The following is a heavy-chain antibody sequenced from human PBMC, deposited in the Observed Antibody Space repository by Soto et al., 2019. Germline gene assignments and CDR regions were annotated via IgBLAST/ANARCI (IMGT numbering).Heavy chain of an antibody. CDR2: IVVGSGNT. Sequence: SVKVSCKASGFTFTSSAMQWVRQARGQRLEWIGWIVVGSGNTNYAQKFQEGVTITRDMSTSTAYMELSSLRSEDTAVYYCAADEEVITFGGVIVPTPDYWGQGTLVTVSS. CDR3: AADEEVITFGGVIVPTPDY. V-gene: IGHV1-58*02. J-gene: IGHJ4*02. D-gene: IGHD3-16*02. CDR1: GFTFTSSA.